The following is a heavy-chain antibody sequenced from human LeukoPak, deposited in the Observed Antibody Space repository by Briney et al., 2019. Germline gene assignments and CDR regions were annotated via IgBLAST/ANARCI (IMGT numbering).Heavy chain of an antibody. Sequence: GGSLRLSCAASGFTFSSYGMHWVRQAPGKGLEWVAVISYDGSNKYYADSVKGRFTISRDNSKNTLYLQMNSLRAEDTAVYYCAKPDEAFDIWGQGTMVTVSS. CDR3: AKPDEAFDI. CDR1: GFTFSSYG. CDR2: ISYDGSNK. V-gene: IGHV3-30*18. J-gene: IGHJ3*02.